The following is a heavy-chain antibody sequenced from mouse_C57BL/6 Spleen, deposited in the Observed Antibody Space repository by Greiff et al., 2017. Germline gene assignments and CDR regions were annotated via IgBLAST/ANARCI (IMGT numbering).Heavy chain of an antibody. V-gene: IGHV5-4*01. Sequence: EVKLQESGGGLVKPGGSLKLSCAASGFTFSSYAMSWVRQTPEKRLEWVATISDGGSYTYYPDNVKGRFTISRDNAKNNLYLQMSHLKSEDTAMYYCAREAAYYSNSWFAYWGQGTLVTVSA. D-gene: IGHD2-5*01. CDR3: AREAAYYSNSWFAY. CDR2: ISDGGSYT. CDR1: GFTFSSYA. J-gene: IGHJ3*01.